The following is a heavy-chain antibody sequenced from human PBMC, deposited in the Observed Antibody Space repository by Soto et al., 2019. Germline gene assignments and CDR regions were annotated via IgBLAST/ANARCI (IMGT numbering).Heavy chain of an antibody. Sequence: QVQLVQSGAEVNKPGASVKVSCKTSGYTFTSYFIHWVRQAPGQGPEWMGIINPSADSTNYAQKFQGSATVTRDTATSTVYLELRSLRSEDTAVYYCAREYGGSRVFDHWGQGTLVTVSS. CDR3: AREYGGSRVFDH. CDR2: INPSADST. V-gene: IGHV1-46*01. CDR1: GYTFTSYF. J-gene: IGHJ4*02. D-gene: IGHD1-26*01.